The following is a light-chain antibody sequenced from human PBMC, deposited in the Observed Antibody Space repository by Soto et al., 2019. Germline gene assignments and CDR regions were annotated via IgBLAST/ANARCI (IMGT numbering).Light chain of an antibody. Sequence: QSVLTQPPSASGTPGQRVTISCSGRFSNIGSNYVYWYQQLPGTAPKLLIFTNDQRTSGVPGRFSGSKSGTSASLAISGLRSEDKADYYCAVWDDSLRGWVFGGGTKLTVL. J-gene: IGLJ3*02. CDR2: TND. V-gene: IGLV1-47*02. CDR3: AVWDDSLRGWV. CDR1: FSNIGSNY.